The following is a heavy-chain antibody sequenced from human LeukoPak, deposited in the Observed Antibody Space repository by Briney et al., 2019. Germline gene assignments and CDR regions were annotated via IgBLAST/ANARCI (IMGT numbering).Heavy chain of an antibody. CDR2: INPNSGGT. D-gene: IGHD4-17*01. V-gene: IGHV1-2*02. J-gene: IGHJ4*02. CDR1: GSTFTGYY. CDR3: ARNNGDYGFDY. Sequence: EASVKVSCKASGSTFTGYYMHWVRQAPGQGLEWMGWINPNSGGTNYAQKFQGRVTMTRDTSISTAYMELTRLRSDDTAVYYCARNNGDYGFDYWGQGTLVTVSS.